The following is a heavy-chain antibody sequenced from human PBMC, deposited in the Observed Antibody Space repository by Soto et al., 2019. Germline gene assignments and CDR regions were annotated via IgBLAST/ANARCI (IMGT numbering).Heavy chain of an antibody. CDR3: AREQYSMVRGVIPY. V-gene: IGHV3-23*01. Sequence: GGSLRLSCAASGFTFSTYAMSWVRQAPGKGLEWVSSFSGPGGGPYYADSVKGRFTISRDDSKNTLYLQMNSLRAGDTAVYYCAREQYSMVRGVIPYWGQGTLVTVSP. J-gene: IGHJ4*02. CDR1: GFTFSTYA. D-gene: IGHD3-10*01. CDR2: FSGPGGGP.